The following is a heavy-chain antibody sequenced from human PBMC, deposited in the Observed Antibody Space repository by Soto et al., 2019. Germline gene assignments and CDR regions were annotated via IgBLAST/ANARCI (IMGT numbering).Heavy chain of an antibody. V-gene: IGHV1-46*01. D-gene: IGHD6-6*01. CDR3: ARGGPRQLVIYGMDV. Sequence: GASVKVSCKASGYTFSSYYMHWVRQAPGQGLEWMGIINPSGGITNYAQKFQGRVTMTRDTSTRTVYMELSSLRSEDTAVYYCARGGPRQLVIYGMDVWGQGTTVTVSS. CDR1: GYTFSSYY. J-gene: IGHJ6*02. CDR2: INPSGGIT.